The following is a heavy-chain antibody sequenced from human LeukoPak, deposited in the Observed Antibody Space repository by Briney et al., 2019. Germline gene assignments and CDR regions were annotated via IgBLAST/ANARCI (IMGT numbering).Heavy chain of an antibody. D-gene: IGHD3-10*01. CDR3: AKLQDVLLWFGESYFDY. CDR2: ISGSGGGT. J-gene: IGHJ4*02. CDR1: GFTFSSYA. Sequence: GGSLRLSCAASGFTFSSYAMSWVRKAPGPGLELVSAISGSGGGTYYADSVKGRFTISRDNSTNTLYLQMNRLRAEDTAVYYCAKLQDVLLWFGESYFDYWGQGTLVTVSS. V-gene: IGHV3-23*01.